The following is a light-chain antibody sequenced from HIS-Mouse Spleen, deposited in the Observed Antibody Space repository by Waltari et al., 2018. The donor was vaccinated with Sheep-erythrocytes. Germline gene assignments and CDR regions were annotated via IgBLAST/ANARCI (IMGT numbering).Light chain of an antibody. J-gene: IGKJ4*01. CDR1: QGISSA. Sequence: AIQLTQSPSSLSASVGDRVTITCRASQGISSALAWYQQKPGKAHKLLIYDASSLVSGVPSRFSGSGSGTDFTLTISSLQPEDFATYYCQQFNSYPLTFGGGTKVEIK. V-gene: IGKV1-13*02. CDR3: QQFNSYPLT. CDR2: DAS.